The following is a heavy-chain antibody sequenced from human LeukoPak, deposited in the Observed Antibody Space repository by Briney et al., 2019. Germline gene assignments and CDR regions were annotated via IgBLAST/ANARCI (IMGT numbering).Heavy chain of an antibody. J-gene: IGHJ4*02. CDR2: IYHSGST. V-gene: IGHV4-38-2*02. Sequence: SETLSLTCTVSGYSISSGYYWGWIRQPPGKGLEWIGTIYHSGSTYYNPSLKSRVTISVDTSKNQFSLKLSSVTAADTAVYFCARDHHSGSAPYYFDFWGQGTLVTVSS. CDR3: ARDHHSGSAPYYFDF. D-gene: IGHD5-12*01. CDR1: GYSISSGYY.